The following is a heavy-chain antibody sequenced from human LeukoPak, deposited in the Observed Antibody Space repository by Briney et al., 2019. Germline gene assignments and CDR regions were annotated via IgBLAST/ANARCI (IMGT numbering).Heavy chain of an antibody. V-gene: IGHV1-2*04. J-gene: IGHJ6*02. CDR2: INPNSGGT. Sequence: ASVKVSCKASGYTFTGYYMHWVRQAPGQGLEWMGWINPNSGGTNYAQKFQGWVTITRDTSISTAYMELSRLRSDDTAVYYCARDRADVVVPAARGGPYYYYGMDVWGQGTTVTVSS. CDR1: GYTFTGYY. CDR3: ARDRADVVVPAARGGPYYYYGMDV. D-gene: IGHD2-2*01.